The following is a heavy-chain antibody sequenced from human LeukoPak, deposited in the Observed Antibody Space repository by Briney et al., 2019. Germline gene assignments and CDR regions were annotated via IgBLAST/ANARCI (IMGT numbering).Heavy chain of an antibody. CDR2: LWADGTNH. CDR3: ARDRGYSCGY. D-gene: IGHD5-18*01. CDR1: GFTLSIYG. V-gene: IGHV3-33*01. J-gene: IGHJ4*02. Sequence: GGSLRLSCATSGFTLSIYGMHWVRQAPGKGLEWVAVLWADGTNHYYADSVKGRFTISRDNSKNTLYLQMNSLRAEDTAVYYCARDRGYSCGYWGQGTLVTVSS.